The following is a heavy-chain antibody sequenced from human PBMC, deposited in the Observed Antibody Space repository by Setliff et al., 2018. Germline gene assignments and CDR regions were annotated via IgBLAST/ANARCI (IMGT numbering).Heavy chain of an antibody. Sequence: ASVQVSCKASGYTFTSYAMNWVRQAPGQGLEWMGWINTNTGNPMYAQGFTGRFVFSLDTSVSTAYLQISSLKAEDTAVYYCARAWYYNFWSGSQIEYWGQGTLVTVPQ. CDR2: INTNTGNP. CDR1: GYTFTSYA. D-gene: IGHD3-3*01. CDR3: ARAWYYNFWSGSQIEY. V-gene: IGHV7-4-1*02. J-gene: IGHJ4*02.